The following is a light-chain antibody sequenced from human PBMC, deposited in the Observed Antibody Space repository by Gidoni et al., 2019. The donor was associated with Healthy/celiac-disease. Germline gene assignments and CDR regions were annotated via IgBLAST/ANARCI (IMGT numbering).Light chain of an antibody. CDR1: KLGDKY. Sequence: SYELTQPPSVSVSPGQTASITCSGDKLGDKYACWYQQKPGQSPVLVIYHDSKRPSGIPERFSGSNSGNTATLTISGTQAMDEADYYCQAWDSSTPVVFGGGTKLTVL. V-gene: IGLV3-1*01. CDR3: QAWDSSTPVV. CDR2: HDS. J-gene: IGLJ2*01.